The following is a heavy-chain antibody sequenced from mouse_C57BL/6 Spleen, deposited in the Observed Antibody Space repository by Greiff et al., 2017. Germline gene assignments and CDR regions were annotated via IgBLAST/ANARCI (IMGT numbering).Heavy chain of an antibody. J-gene: IGHJ4*01. CDR2: IFPGDGVP. Sequence: QVKLQQSGAELVKPGAPVKISCKAPGYAFSRNWMNWVKQRPGKGLEGTGQIFPGDGVPNYNGKFKGKATLTADKASSTAYMQLSSLTSEDSAVYFCALIYYDDYAMDYWGQRTAVTVSS. D-gene: IGHD2-4*01. CDR3: ALIYYDDYAMDY. CDR1: GYAFSRNW. V-gene: IGHV1-80*01.